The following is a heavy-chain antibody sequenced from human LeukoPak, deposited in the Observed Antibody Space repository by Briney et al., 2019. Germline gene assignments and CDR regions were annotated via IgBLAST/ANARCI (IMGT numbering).Heavy chain of an antibody. D-gene: IGHD3-22*01. Sequence: ASVKVSCKASGYTFTSYDINWVRQATGQGLEWMGWMNPNSGNTGYAQKFQGRVTMTRNTSISTAYMELSSLRSEDTAVYYCASWVYDSSGYYSSENDYWGQGTLVTVSS. V-gene: IGHV1-8*01. CDR3: ASWVYDSSGYYSSENDY. CDR2: MNPNSGNT. J-gene: IGHJ4*02. CDR1: GYTFTSYD.